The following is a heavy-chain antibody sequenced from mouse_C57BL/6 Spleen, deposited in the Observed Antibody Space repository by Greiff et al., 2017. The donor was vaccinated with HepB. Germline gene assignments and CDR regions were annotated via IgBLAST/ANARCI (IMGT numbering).Heavy chain of an antibody. CDR3: ARSGNYYGSSYPWYFDV. D-gene: IGHD1-1*01. V-gene: IGHV1-52*01. CDR2: IDPSDSET. J-gene: IGHJ1*03. CDR1: GYTFTSYW. Sequence: QVQLQQPGAELVRPGSSVKLSCKASGYTFTSYWMHWVKQRPIQGLEWIGNIDPSDSETHYNQKFKDKATLTVDKSSSTAYMQLSSLTSEDSAVYYCARSGNYYGSSYPWYFDVWGTGTTVTVSS.